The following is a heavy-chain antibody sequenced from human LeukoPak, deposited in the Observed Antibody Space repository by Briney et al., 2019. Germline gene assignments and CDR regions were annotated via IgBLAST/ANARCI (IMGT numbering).Heavy chain of an antibody. J-gene: IGHJ3*02. CDR3: ARGHRLKEDAFDI. Sequence: PSETLSLTCAVYGGSFSGYYWSWIRQPPGKGLEWIGEINHSGSTNYNPSLKSRVTISVDTSKNQFSLKLSSVTAADTAVYYCARGHRLKEDAFDIWGQGTMVTVSS. CDR2: INHSGST. CDR1: GGSFSGYY. D-gene: IGHD3-16*01. V-gene: IGHV4-34*01.